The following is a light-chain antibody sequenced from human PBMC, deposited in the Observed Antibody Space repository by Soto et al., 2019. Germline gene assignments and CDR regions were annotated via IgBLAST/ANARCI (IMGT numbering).Light chain of an antibody. J-gene: IGLJ1*01. V-gene: IGLV2-8*01. CDR1: NSDVGGYNH. Sequence: QPGLTQGPSASGSGAETATISCTGSNSDVGGYNHVSWYQQYPGKAPKLIIYEVNERPSGVPDRFSGSKSGNTASLTVSGLQTADEADYYCSSYAGSNWYVFGTGT. CDR3: SSYAGSNWYV. CDR2: EVN.